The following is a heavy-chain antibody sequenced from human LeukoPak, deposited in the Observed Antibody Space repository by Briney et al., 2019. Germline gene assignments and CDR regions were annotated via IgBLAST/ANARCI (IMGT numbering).Heavy chain of an antibody. V-gene: IGHV1-8*01. Sequence: ASVTVSCKASGFTFTSYDINWVRQASGQGLEWMGWMNPNNGNTGYAQKFQGRVPMTRDTSISTAYMELRGLRSEDTAVYYCVRDGEGTAISVNYWFDPWGQGTLVTVSS. J-gene: IGHJ5*02. CDR3: VRDGEGTAISVNYWFDP. CDR2: MNPNNGNT. CDR1: GFTFTSYD. D-gene: IGHD2-2*02.